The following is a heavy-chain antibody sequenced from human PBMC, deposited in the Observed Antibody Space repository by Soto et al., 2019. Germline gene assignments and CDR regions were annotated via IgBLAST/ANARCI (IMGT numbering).Heavy chain of an antibody. Sequence: VQLVESGGGVVQPGRSLRLSCAASGFTFSSYGMHWVRQAPGKGLEWVAVISYDGSNKYYADSVKGRFTISRDNSKNTLYLQMNSLRAEDTAVYYCAKDRSGSYSFDYWGQGTLVTVSS. CDR2: ISYDGSNK. V-gene: IGHV3-30*18. CDR1: GFTFSSYG. D-gene: IGHD1-26*01. CDR3: AKDRSGSYSFDY. J-gene: IGHJ4*02.